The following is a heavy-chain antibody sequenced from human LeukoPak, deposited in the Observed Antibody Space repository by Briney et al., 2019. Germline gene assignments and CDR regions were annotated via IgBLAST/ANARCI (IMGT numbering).Heavy chain of an antibody. CDR3: ARLSILTGQGWFDP. J-gene: IGHJ5*02. CDR1: GDSISSSSFY. D-gene: IGHD3-9*01. Sequence: SETLSLTCTVSGDSISSSSFYWGWIRQPPGKGLEWIGSISYTGDTYYNPSLQSRVTLSVDTSKNQFSLKLTSVTAADTAVYYCARLSILTGQGWFDPWGQGTLVTVSS. V-gene: IGHV4-39*01. CDR2: ISYTGDT.